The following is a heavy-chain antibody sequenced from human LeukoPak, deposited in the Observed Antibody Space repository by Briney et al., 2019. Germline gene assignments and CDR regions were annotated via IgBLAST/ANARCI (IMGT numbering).Heavy chain of an antibody. V-gene: IGHV3-30*03. Sequence: QSGGSLRLSCAASGFTFSSYGMHWFRQAPGKGLEWVAVISYDGSNKYYADSVKGRFTISRDNSKNTLYLQMNSLRAEDTAVYYCALLVGVERDAFDIWGQGTMVTVSS. D-gene: IGHD1-1*01. CDR2: ISYDGSNK. CDR3: ALLVGVERDAFDI. J-gene: IGHJ3*02. CDR1: GFTFSSYG.